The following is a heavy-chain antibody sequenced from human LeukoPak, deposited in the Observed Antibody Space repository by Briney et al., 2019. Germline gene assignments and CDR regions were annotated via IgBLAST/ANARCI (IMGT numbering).Heavy chain of an antibody. D-gene: IGHD3-10*01. CDR2: INHSGST. J-gene: IGHJ4*02. CDR1: GFTFSSYW. Sequence: GSLRLSCAASGFTFSSYWMSWVRQAPGKGLEWIGEINHSGSTNYNPSLKSRVTISVDTSKNQFSLKLSSVTAADTAVYYCARDFAREFTIDYWGQGTLVTVSS. V-gene: IGHV4-34*01. CDR3: ARDFAREFTIDY.